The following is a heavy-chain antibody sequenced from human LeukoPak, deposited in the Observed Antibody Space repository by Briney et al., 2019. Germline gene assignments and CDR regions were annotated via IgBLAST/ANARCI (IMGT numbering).Heavy chain of an antibody. J-gene: IGHJ4*02. CDR2: INLSGGTT. CDR3: AITPHISSYARFEY. V-gene: IGHV1-46*02. Sequence: ASVKVSCKASGYTFNNYYVHWVRQAPGQGLVWMGVINLSGGTTTYAQRFQGRVTVTRDTSTTTVYMVLSSLISEDTAVYYCAITPHISSYARFEYWGQGTQVTVSS. D-gene: IGHD4-11*01. CDR1: GYTFNNYY.